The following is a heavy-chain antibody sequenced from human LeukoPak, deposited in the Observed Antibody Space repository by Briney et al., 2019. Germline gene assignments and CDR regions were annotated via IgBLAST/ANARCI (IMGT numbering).Heavy chain of an antibody. D-gene: IGHD1-26*01. CDR3: TRSPSIGGSYWGFDY. Sequence: PGGSLRLSCAASGFTFSTYWMHWVRQAPGKGLVWVSRLSSDGSSSIYADSVKGRFTVSRDNAKNTLYLQMNRLNAHDTAVSYCTRSPSIGGSYWGFDYWGQGTLLTVSS. CDR1: GFTFSTYW. CDR2: LSSDGSSS. V-gene: IGHV3-74*01. J-gene: IGHJ4*02.